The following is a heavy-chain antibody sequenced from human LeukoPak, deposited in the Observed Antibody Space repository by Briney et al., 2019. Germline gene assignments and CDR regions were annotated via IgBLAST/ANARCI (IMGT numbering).Heavy chain of an antibody. CDR2: IYYIGST. D-gene: IGHD4-23*01. CDR1: GGSISSYY. V-gene: IGHV4-59*08. CDR3: ARRLGTVVTPDAFDI. Sequence: PSETLSLTCTVSGGSISSYYWSWIRQPPGKGLEWIGYIYYIGSTNYNPSLTSRVTISVDTSKNQFSLRLSSVTAAVTSVYYCARRLGTVVTPDAFDIWGQGTMVTVSS. J-gene: IGHJ3*02.